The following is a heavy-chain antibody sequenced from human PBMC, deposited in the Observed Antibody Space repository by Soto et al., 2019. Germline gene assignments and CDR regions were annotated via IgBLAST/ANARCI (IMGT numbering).Heavy chain of an antibody. CDR3: ARGQDYYYGMDG. CDR1: GGSISSYY. CDR2: IYYSGST. J-gene: IGHJ6*02. Sequence: SETLSLTCTVSGGSISSYYWSWIRQPPGKGLEWIGYIYYSGSTNYNPSLKSRVTISVDTSKNQFSLKLSSVTAADTAVYDCARGQDYYYGMDGWGQGNTVTVSS. V-gene: IGHV4-59*01.